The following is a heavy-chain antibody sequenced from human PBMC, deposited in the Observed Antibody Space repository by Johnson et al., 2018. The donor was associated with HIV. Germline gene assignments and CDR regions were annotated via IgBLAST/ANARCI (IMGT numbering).Heavy chain of an antibody. V-gene: IGHV3-30*04. D-gene: IGHD2-21*02. CDR3: ARGHSDLVTASDI. CDR1: GFTFSSYA. CDR2: ISYDGSNK. J-gene: IGHJ3*02. Sequence: QVQLVESGGGVVQPGRSLRLSCAASGFTFSSYAMHWVRQAPGQGLEWVAVISYDGSNKYYADSVKGRFTISRDTSKNTLYLQMNSLRADDTAVYHCARGHSDLVTASDIWGHGTMVTVSS.